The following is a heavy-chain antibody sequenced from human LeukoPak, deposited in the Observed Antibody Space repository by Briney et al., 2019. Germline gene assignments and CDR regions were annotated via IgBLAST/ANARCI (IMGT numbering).Heavy chain of an antibody. J-gene: IGHJ4*02. V-gene: IGHV1-18*01. CDR3: ARELWPSSSWVD. CDR1: GYTFNTYG. Sequence: ASVKVSCKPSGYTFNTYGITWVRQAPGQGLEWMGWISAYNGNTNYAQKLQGRVTMTTDTSTSTAYMELRSLRSDDTAVYYCARELWPSSSWVDWGQGTLVTVSS. D-gene: IGHD6-13*01. CDR2: ISAYNGNT.